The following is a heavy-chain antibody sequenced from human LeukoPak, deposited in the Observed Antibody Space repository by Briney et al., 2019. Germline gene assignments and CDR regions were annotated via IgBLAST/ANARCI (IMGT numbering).Heavy chain of an antibody. D-gene: IGHD3-3*01. CDR3: AIWSGYLARDDY. V-gene: IGHV4-39*01. CDR1: GGSISSSSYY. Sequence: SETLSLTCTVSGGSISSSSYYWGWIRQPPGKGLEWIGSIYYSGSTYYNPSHKSRVTISVDTSKNQFSLKLSSVTAADTAVYYCAIWSGYLARDDYWGQGTLVTVSS. J-gene: IGHJ4*02. CDR2: IYYSGST.